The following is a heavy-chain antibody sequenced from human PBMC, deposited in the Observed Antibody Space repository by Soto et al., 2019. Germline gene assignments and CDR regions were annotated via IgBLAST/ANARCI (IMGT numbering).Heavy chain of an antibody. CDR2: IIPIFGTA. Sequence: ASVKVSCKASGGTFSSYAISWVRQAPGQGLEWMGGIIPIFGTANYAQKFQGRVTITADESTSTAYMELSSLRSEDTAVYYCARGLQQQLVRYYYYGMDVWGQGTTVTVSS. V-gene: IGHV1-69*13. CDR3: ARGLQQQLVRYYYYGMDV. D-gene: IGHD6-6*01. J-gene: IGHJ6*02. CDR1: GGTFSSYA.